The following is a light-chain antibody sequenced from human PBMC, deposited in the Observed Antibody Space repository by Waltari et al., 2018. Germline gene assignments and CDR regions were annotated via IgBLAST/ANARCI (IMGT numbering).Light chain of an antibody. CDR1: SSDVGGYDY. V-gene: IGLV2-14*03. J-gene: IGLJ2*01. Sequence: QSALTQPASVSGSPGHSIPVSCTGTSSDVGGYDYVSWYQQHPGKAPTLMIYDVSNRPSGASNRFSGSKSGNTASLTISGLQAEDEADYYCNSYTSSSTLVFGGGTKLTVL. CDR3: NSYTSSSTLV. CDR2: DVS.